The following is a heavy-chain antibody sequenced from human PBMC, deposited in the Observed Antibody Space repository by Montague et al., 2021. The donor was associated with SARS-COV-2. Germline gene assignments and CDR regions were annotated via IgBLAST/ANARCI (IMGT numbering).Heavy chain of an antibody. Sequence: SETLSLTCTVSGGSIGSNTNYWNWIRQPPGKGLEWIGSLSYSGTTYYXPSLKSRVTISVDTSKNQFSLKLSSVTATDTAVYYCARRGRGSDILTVYRDGFDIWGRGTMVTVSS. J-gene: IGHJ3*02. V-gene: IGHV4-39*01. CDR2: LSYSGTT. CDR3: ARRGRGSDILTVYRDGFDI. CDR1: GGSIGSNTNY. D-gene: IGHD3-9*01.